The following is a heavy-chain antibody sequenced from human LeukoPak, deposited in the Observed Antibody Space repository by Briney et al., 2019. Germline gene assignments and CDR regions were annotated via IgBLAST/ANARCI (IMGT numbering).Heavy chain of an antibody. CDR1: GGSFSGYY. D-gene: IGHD2-2*01. J-gene: IGHJ3*02. CDR2: INQSGST. Sequence: PSETLSLTCAVYGGSFSGYYWSWIRQPPGKGLEWIGEINQSGSTNYNPSLKSRVTISLDTSKNQFSLKLSSVTAADTAVYYCARRGLGGLVPALKSKRKAFDIWGQGTMVTVSS. CDR3: ARRGLGGLVPALKSKRKAFDI. V-gene: IGHV4-34*01.